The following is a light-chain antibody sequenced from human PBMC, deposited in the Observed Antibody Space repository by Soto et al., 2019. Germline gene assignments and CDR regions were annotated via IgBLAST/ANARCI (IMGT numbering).Light chain of an antibody. Sequence: VMTQAPATLSVSPGERPTLSCRASQTINNNVAWYQLKDGQVLRLLIYGASTRAADVPARFSGGGSGTEFTLTISSLQSEDFAVYYCQQYYTWPSFGQGTRLEI. CDR2: GAS. J-gene: IGKJ5*01. CDR3: QQYYTWPS. CDR1: QTINNN. V-gene: IGKV3-15*01.